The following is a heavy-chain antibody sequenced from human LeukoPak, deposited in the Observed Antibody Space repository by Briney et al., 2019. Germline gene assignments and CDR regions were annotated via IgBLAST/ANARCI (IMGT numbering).Heavy chain of an antibody. D-gene: IGHD3-10*01. Sequence: SETLSLTCTVSGGSISSYYWSWIRQPPGKGLECIGYIYYSGSTNYNPSLKSRVTISVDTSKNQFSLKLSSVTAADTAVYYCARLSLPNISRELQIRRDYYGMDVWGQGTTVTVSS. CDR2: IYYSGST. J-gene: IGHJ6*02. V-gene: IGHV4-59*08. CDR1: GGSISSYY. CDR3: ARLSLPNISRELQIRRDYYGMDV.